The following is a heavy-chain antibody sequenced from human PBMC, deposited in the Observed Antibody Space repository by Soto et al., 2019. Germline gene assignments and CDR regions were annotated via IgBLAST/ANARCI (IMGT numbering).Heavy chain of an antibody. CDR3: VREDGKVGTNSAFDY. D-gene: IGHD1-26*01. CDR1: GFTFSTYT. Sequence: GGSLRLSCASSGFTFSTYTMNWVRQAPGKGLEWVSSINGRGNYIYYAESVKGRFTISRDNAKDSLYLQMDRLRAEDTALYYCVREDGKVGTNSAFDYWGLGALVTVSS. V-gene: IGHV3-21*01. CDR2: INGRGNYI. J-gene: IGHJ4*02.